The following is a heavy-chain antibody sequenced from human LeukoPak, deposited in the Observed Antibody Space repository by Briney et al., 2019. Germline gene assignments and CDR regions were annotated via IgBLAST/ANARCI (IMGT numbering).Heavy chain of an antibody. CDR3: ARDGVYDYGSGTTRD. Sequence: ASVKVSCKASGGTFSSYAISWVRQAPGQGLEWMGRIIPILGIANYAQKFQGRVTITADKSTSTAYMELSSLRSEDTAVYYCARDGVYDYGSGTTRDWGQGTLVTVSS. V-gene: IGHV1-69*04. D-gene: IGHD3-10*01. CDR2: IIPILGIA. J-gene: IGHJ4*02. CDR1: GGTFSSYA.